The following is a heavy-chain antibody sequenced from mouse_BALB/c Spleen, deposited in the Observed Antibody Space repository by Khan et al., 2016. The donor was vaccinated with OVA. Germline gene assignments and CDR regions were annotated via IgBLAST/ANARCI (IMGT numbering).Heavy chain of an antibody. Sequence: EVELVESGGDLVKPGGSLKLSCAASGFTFSTYGMSWVRQTADRRLEWVATVSTGGSYTYYPDSVKGRFTISRDNAKNTLYLQMNSLKSEDTAMLYCTRLAYYYDSEGFAYWGQGTLVTVSA. CDR2: VSTGGSYT. V-gene: IGHV5-6*01. D-gene: IGHD1-1*01. CDR1: GFTFSTYG. CDR3: TRLAYYYDSEGFAY. J-gene: IGHJ3*01.